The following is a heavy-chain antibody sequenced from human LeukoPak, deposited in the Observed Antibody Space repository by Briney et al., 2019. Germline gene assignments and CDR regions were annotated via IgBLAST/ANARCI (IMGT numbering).Heavy chain of an antibody. V-gene: IGHV1-2*02. J-gene: IGHJ6*02. CDR3: ARAYPRAVVPAAQGMDV. CDR1: GYTFTGSY. Sequence: ASVKVSCKASGYTFTGSYMHWVRQAPGQGLEWMGWINPNSGGTNYAQKFQGRVTMTRDTSISTAYMELSRLRSDDTAVYYCARAYPRAVVPAAQGMDVWGQGTTVTVSS. CDR2: INPNSGGT. D-gene: IGHD2-2*01.